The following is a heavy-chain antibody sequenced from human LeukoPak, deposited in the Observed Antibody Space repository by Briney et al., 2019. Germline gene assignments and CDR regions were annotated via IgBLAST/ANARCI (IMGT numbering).Heavy chain of an antibody. CDR3: AREDYYDSSGYYYED. CDR1: GFPVSSNY. Sequence: PGGSLRLSCAASGFPVSSNYMSWVRQAPGKELEGVSVIYSGGSTYYADSVKGRFTISRDNSKNTLYLQMNSLRAEDTVVYYCAREDYYDSSGYYYEDWGQGTLVTVSS. D-gene: IGHD3-22*01. J-gene: IGHJ4*02. V-gene: IGHV3-53*01. CDR2: IYSGGST.